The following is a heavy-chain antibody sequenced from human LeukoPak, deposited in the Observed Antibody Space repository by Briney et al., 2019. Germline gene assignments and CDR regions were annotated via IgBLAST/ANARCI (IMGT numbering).Heavy chain of an antibody. J-gene: IGHJ5*02. Sequence: SVKVSCKASGGTFSSYAISWVRQAPGQGLAWMGRIIPILGIANYAQKFQGRVTITADKSTSTAYMELSSLRSEDTAVYYCATSGSPFREFDPWGQGTLVTVSS. CDR3: ATSGSPFREFDP. CDR2: IIPILGIA. CDR1: GGTFSSYA. D-gene: IGHD2-15*01. V-gene: IGHV1-69*04.